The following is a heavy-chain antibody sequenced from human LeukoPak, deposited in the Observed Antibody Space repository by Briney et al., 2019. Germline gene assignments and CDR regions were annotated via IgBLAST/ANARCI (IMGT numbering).Heavy chain of an antibody. V-gene: IGHV4-30-2*01. CDR1: GGSISSGGYS. CDR2: IYHSGST. Sequence: PSETLSLTCAVSGGSISSGGYSWSWIRQPPGKGLEWIGYIYHSGSTYYNPSLKSRVTISVDRSKNQFSLKLSSVTAADTAVYYCAREGYSYGLFDYWGQGTLVTASS. CDR3: AREGYSYGLFDY. D-gene: IGHD5-18*01. J-gene: IGHJ4*02.